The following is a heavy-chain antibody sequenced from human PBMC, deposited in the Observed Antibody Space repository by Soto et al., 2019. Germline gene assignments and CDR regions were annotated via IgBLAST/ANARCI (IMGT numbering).Heavy chain of an antibody. D-gene: IGHD1-26*01. Sequence: QVQLQESGPGLVKPSETLSLTCTVSGGSISTYYWSWIRQPPGKVLEWVGYIYYSGSTNYNPSLKSRVTISVDTSNNQFSLKLSSMTAADTAVYYCARGRPWELYDYWGQGTLVTVSS. V-gene: IGHV4-59*12. CDR3: ARGRPWELYDY. CDR2: IYYSGST. CDR1: GGSISTYY. J-gene: IGHJ4*02.